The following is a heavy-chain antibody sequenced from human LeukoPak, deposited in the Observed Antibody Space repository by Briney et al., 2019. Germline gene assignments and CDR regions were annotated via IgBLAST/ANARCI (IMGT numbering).Heavy chain of an antibody. Sequence: PGRSLRLSCAASGFTVSSNYMSWVRQAPGKGLEWVSVIYSGGSTYYADSVKGRFTISRDNSKSTLYLQMNSLRAEDTAVYYCAREGSIMITFGGAREWYFDYWGQGTLVTVSS. CDR3: AREGSIMITFGGAREWYFDY. D-gene: IGHD3-16*01. J-gene: IGHJ4*02. CDR1: GFTVSSNY. CDR2: IYSGGST. V-gene: IGHV3-66*02.